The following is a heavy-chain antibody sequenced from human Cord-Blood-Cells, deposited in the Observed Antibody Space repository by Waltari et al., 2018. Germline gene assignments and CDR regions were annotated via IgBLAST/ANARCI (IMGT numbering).Heavy chain of an antibody. Sequence: QVQLVQSGAEVKKPGASVKVSCKASGYTFTSYAMHWVRQAPGQRLEWMGWINAGNGNTKYSRKFQGRVTITRDTSASTAYMELSSLRSEDTAVYYCARADVGAKFDPWGQGTLVTVSS. J-gene: IGHJ5*02. CDR3: ARADVGAKFDP. D-gene: IGHD1-26*01. CDR2: INAGNGNT. V-gene: IGHV1-3*01. CDR1: GYTFTSYA.